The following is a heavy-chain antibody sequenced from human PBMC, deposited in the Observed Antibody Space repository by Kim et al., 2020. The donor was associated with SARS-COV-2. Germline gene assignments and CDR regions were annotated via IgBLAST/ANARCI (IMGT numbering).Heavy chain of an antibody. J-gene: IGHJ4*02. V-gene: IGHV4-39*01. CDR1: GGSISSSSYY. D-gene: IGHD3-22*01. Sequence: SETLSLTCTVSGGSISSSSYYWGWIRQPPGKGLEWIGSIYYSGSTYYNPSLKSRVTISVDTSKNQFSLKLSSVTAADTAVYYCARQGNTPAYYYDSSGFADYWGQGTLVTVSS. CDR3: ARQGNTPAYYYDSSGFADY. CDR2: IYYSGST.